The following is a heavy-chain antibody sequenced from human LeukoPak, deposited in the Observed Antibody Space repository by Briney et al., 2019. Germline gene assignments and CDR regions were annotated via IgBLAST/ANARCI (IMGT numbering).Heavy chain of an antibody. J-gene: IGHJ4*02. V-gene: IGHV1-18*01. CDR1: GYTFRNYG. CDR3: ARGMFTYGYAVDF. CDR2: INPYNGDT. Sequence: ASVKVSCKASGYTFRNYGLSWVRQAPGQGLEWMGWINPYNGDTVYAQNLQGRITMTTDTSTSTAYMEVRGLRSDDTAVYYCARGMFTYGYAVDFWGQGSLVTVSS. D-gene: IGHD5-18*01.